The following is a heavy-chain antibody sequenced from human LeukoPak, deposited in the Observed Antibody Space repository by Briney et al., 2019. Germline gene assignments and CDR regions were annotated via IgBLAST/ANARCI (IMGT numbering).Heavy chain of an antibody. D-gene: IGHD3-10*01. CDR3: VKDRTGTYTLDN. CDR1: GFSVSSNY. CDR2: IYSGGYT. Sequence: GGSLRLSCAASGFSVSSNYMSWVRQAPGKGLEWVSFIYSGGYTYYADSVKGRFTIYRDNSKNTLNLQMNSLRAEDTDVYYCVKDRTGTYTLDNWGQGTLVTVSS. V-gene: IGHV3-66*02. J-gene: IGHJ4*02.